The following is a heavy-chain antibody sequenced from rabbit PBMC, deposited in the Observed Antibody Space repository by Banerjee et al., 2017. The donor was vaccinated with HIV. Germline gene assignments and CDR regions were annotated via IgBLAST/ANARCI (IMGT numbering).Heavy chain of an antibody. CDR2: IYAGSSGST. Sequence: GFSFSSYWICWVRQAPGKGLEWIACIYAGSSGSTAYATWAKGRFTISKTSWTTVTLQMTSLTAADTATYFCARDLAGVIGWNFNLWGPGTLVT. D-gene: IGHD4-1*01. V-gene: IGHV1S45*01. CDR3: ARDLAGVIGWNFNL. CDR1: GFSFSSYW. J-gene: IGHJ4*01.